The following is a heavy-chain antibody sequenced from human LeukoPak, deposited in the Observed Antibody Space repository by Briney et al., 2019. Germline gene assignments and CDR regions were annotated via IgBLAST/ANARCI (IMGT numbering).Heavy chain of an antibody. J-gene: IGHJ4*02. D-gene: IGHD4-17*01. CDR2: ISSSSSMI. CDR1: GFTFSSYS. CDR3: ARDYGDLPARVPYFDY. V-gene: IGHV3-48*02. Sequence: GGSLRLSCAASGFTFSSYSMNWVRQAPGKGLEWVSYISSSSSMIYYADSVKGRLTISRDSAKNSLYLQMKSLRDEDTAIYYCARDYGDLPARVPYFDYWGQGTLVTVSS.